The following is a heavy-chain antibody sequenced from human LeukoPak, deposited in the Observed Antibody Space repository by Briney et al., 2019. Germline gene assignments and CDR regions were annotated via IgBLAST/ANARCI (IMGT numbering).Heavy chain of an antibody. CDR2: INPNSGGT. J-gene: IGHJ3*02. Sequence: SVKVSCKASGYTFTGYYMHWVRQAPGQGLEWMGWINPNSGGTNYAQKFQSRVTMTRDTSISTAYMELSRLRSDDTAVYYCARSPRIVGATDAFDIWGQGTMVTVSS. CDR3: ARSPRIVGATDAFDI. V-gene: IGHV1-2*02. CDR1: GYTFTGYY. D-gene: IGHD1-26*01.